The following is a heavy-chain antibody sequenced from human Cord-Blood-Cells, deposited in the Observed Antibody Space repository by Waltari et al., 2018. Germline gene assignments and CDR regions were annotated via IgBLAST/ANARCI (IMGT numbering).Heavy chain of an antibody. CDR1: GGSFSGYY. D-gene: IGHD4-17*01. V-gene: IGHV4-34*01. Sequence: QVQLQQWGAGQLQPSETLSPTCAVYGGSFSGYYWSWLRQPPGKGLEWIGEINHSGSTNYNPSLNSRVTISVDTSKNQFSLKLSSVTAADTAVYYCARVPASTVVTDYWGQGTLVTVSS. CDR2: INHSGST. J-gene: IGHJ4*02. CDR3: ARVPASTVVTDY.